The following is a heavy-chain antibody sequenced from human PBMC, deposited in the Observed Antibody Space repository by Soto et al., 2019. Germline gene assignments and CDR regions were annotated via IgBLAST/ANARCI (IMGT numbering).Heavy chain of an antibody. Sequence: EVQLVASGGGLVQPGGSLRLSCEAYGFTFSGYEMNWVRQAPGRGLEWISYISSRGRIIYYADSVKGRFTISRDNAKNSLYLQMNRLRVEDTALYYCAREGSGLTVSTTYDFWGQGTLVTVSS. J-gene: IGHJ4*02. V-gene: IGHV3-48*03. CDR3: AREGSGLTVSTTYDF. CDR2: ISSRGRII. CDR1: GFTFSGYE. D-gene: IGHD1-26*01.